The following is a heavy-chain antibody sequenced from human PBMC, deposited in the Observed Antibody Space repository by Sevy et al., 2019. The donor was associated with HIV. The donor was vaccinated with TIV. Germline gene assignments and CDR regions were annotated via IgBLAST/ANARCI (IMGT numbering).Heavy chain of an antibody. CDR3: ARKYDSSGYFDY. V-gene: IGHV3-53*01. J-gene: IGHJ4*02. CDR1: EFTVSSNY. D-gene: IGHD3-22*01. CDR2: IYSGGST. Sequence: GGSLRLSCAASEFTVSSNYMSWVRQAPGKGLEWVSVIYSGGSTYYADSVKGRFTISRDNSQNTVYLQMNSLRAEDTAIYYCARKYDSSGYFDYWGQGTLVTVSS.